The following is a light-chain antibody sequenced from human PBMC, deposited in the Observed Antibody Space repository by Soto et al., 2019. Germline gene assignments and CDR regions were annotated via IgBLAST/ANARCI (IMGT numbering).Light chain of an antibody. J-gene: IGKJ1*01. CDR1: DNIVHW. Sequence: DIQMTQSPSTLSASVGDRVAITCRASDNIVHWVAWYQQKPGKAPKLLIYKAANLADEVPSRFAGSDSGTDFTLTITRLQPDDFATYYCQHYNSFSRTFGQGTKVEV. CDR3: QHYNSFSRT. CDR2: KAA. V-gene: IGKV1-5*03.